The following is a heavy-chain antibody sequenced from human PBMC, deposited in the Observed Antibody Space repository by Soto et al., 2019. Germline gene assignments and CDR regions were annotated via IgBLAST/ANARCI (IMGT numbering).Heavy chain of an antibody. CDR3: ARGVSSSWYGNWFDP. V-gene: IGHV4-31*03. D-gene: IGHD6-13*01. J-gene: IGHJ5*02. CDR1: GGSISSGGYY. CDR2: IYYSGST. Sequence: QVQLQESGPGLVKPSQTLSLTCTVSGGSISSGGYYWSWIRQHPGKGLEWIGYIYYSGSTYYNPSLKSRVTISVDTSKNQFSLKLSSVTAADTAVDYCARGVSSSWYGNWFDPWGQGTLVTVSS.